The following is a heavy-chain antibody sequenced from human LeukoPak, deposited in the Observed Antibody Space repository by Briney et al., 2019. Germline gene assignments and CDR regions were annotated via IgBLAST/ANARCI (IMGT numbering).Heavy chain of an antibody. CDR1: GGSISSSSYY. CDR2: IYYSGST. J-gene: IGHJ5*02. Sequence: SETLSLTCTVSGGSISSSSYYWGWIRQPPGKGLEWIGSIYYSGSTYYNPSLKSRVTISVDTSKNQFSLKLSSVTAADTAVYYCARGGPIGVDPWGQGTLVTVSS. CDR3: ARGGPIGVDP. D-gene: IGHD6-25*01. V-gene: IGHV4-39*07.